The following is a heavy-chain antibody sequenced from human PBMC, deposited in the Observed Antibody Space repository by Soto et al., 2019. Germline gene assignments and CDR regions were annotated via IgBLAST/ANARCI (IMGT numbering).Heavy chain of an antibody. CDR1: GGTFSSYA. CDR3: ARDWTHVDTAVVLLPNYYYGMDV. D-gene: IGHD5-18*01. CDR2: IIPIFGTA. J-gene: IGHJ6*02. Sequence: ASVKVSCKASGGTFSSYAISWVRQAPGQGLEWMGGIIPIFGTANYAQKFQGRVTITADESTSTAYMELSSLRSEDTAVYYCARDWTHVDTAVVLLPNYYYGMDVWGQGTTVTVSS. V-gene: IGHV1-69*13.